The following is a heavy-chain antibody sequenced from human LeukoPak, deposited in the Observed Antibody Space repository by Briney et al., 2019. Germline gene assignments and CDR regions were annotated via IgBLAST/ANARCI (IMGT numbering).Heavy chain of an antibody. CDR3: ARVSGKQSSSWYAFDI. CDR1: AFTFSSYE. V-gene: IGHV3-48*03. CDR2: ISSGGTI. J-gene: IGHJ3*02. Sequence: PGWSLRLSCVASAFTFSSYEMNWVRQAPGKGLEWVSYISSGGTIYYADSVKGRFTISRDNAKNSLYLQMDSLRAEDTAVYYCARVSGKQSSSWYAFDIWGQGTMVTVSS. D-gene: IGHD6-13*01.